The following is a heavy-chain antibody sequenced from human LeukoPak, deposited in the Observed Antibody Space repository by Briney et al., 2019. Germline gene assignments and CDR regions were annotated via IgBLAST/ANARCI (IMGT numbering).Heavy chain of an antibody. D-gene: IGHD5-18*01. V-gene: IGHV1-18*01. J-gene: IGHJ6*03. Sequence: GASVKVSCKASGYTITSYCISWVRPAPGHGLEWMGWISTFNGHTNYAQSRQDRVTMTTDTSTSTVYMELSSLISDDTAVYYCARVDTVKYYYYMDVWGKGTPVTVSS. CDR2: ISTFNGHT. CDR3: ARVDTVKYYYYMDV. CDR1: GYTITSYC.